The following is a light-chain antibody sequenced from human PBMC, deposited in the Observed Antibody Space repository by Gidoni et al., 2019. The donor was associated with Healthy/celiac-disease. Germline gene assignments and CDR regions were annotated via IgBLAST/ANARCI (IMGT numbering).Light chain of an antibody. V-gene: IGKV3-20*01. J-gene: IGKJ4*01. Sequence: EIVLTQSPGTLSLSPGERATLSCRASQSVRSRYLAWYQQKPCQAPRLLSYGASSRATGIPDRFSGSGSGTYFTLTSSRLEPEDFAVYYCQQYGSSLLTFGGGTKVEIK. CDR3: QQYGSSLLT. CDR1: QSVRSRY. CDR2: GAS.